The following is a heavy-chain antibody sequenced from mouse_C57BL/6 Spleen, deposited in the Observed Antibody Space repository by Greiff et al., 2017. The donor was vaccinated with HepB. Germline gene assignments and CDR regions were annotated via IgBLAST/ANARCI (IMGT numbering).Heavy chain of an antibody. CDR2: ISDGGSYT. CDR3: ARDSYYGSSWYFDV. D-gene: IGHD1-1*01. CDR1: GFTFSSYA. V-gene: IGHV5-4*01. J-gene: IGHJ1*03. Sequence: EVKLEESGGGLVKPGGSLKLSCAASGFTFSSYAMSWVRQTPEKRLEWVATISDGGSYTYYPDNVKGRFTISRDNAKNNLYLQMSHLKSEDTAMYYCARDSYYGSSWYFDVWGTGTTVTVSS.